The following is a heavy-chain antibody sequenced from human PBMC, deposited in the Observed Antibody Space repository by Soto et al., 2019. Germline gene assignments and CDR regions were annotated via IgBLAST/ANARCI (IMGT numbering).Heavy chain of an antibody. CDR1: GFTFSSYA. V-gene: IGHV3-23*01. CDR2: ISGSGGST. CDR3: AKGRLLWFGELSPAFDI. Sequence: PGGSLRLSCAASGFTFSSYAMSWVRQAPGKGLEWVSAISGSGGSTYYADSVKGRFTISRDNSKNTLYLQMNSLRAEDTAVYYCAKGRLLWFGELSPAFDIWGQGTMVTVSS. J-gene: IGHJ3*02. D-gene: IGHD3-10*01.